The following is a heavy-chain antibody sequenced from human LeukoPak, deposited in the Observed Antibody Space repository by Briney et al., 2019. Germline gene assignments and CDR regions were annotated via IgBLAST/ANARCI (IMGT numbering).Heavy chain of an antibody. Sequence: SETLSLTCTVSGGSISSSSYYWGWIRQPPGKGLEWIGSIYYSGSTYYNPSLKSRVTISVDTSKNQFSLKLSSVTAADTAVYYCARRCSSTSCQHNHFDPWGQGTLVTVSS. CDR3: ARRCSSTSCQHNHFDP. J-gene: IGHJ5*02. CDR2: IYYSGST. D-gene: IGHD2-2*01. CDR1: GGSISSSSYY. V-gene: IGHV4-39*01.